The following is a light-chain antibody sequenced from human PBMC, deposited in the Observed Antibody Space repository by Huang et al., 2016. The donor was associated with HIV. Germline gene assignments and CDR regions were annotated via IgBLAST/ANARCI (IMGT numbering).Light chain of an antibody. CDR2: AAS. Sequence: DIQMTQSPSSLSASVGDRVTITCRASQSISSYLNWYDQKPGKAPKLLIYAASSLQSGVPSRFSGSGSGTDFTLSISSLQPEDCATYYCQQSYSTPNTFGQGTKLEIK. CDR3: QQSYSTPNT. V-gene: IGKV1-39*01. J-gene: IGKJ2*01. CDR1: QSISSY.